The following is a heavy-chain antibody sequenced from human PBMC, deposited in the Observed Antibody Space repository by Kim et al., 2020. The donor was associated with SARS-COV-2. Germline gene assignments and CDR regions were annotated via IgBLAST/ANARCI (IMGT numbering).Heavy chain of an antibody. J-gene: IGHJ4*02. D-gene: IGHD4-17*01. Sequence: GGSLRLSCAASGFNFAVYGMNWVRQAPGRGLEWVSSINSISSNIFYAGSVKGRFTISRDNAKNSLYLQMNSLRAEDTAVYYCANDVDDYGDDDYWGQGTLDTVSS. CDR3: ANDVDDYGDDDY. V-gene: IGHV3-21*01. CDR1: GFNFAVYG. CDR2: INSISSNI.